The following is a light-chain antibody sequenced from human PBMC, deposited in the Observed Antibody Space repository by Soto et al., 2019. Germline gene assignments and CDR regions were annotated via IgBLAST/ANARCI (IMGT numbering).Light chain of an antibody. CDR3: ASYTKSGTRV. V-gene: IGLV2-14*01. CDR2: GVT. J-gene: IGLJ3*02. CDR1: SSDVGGYNY. Sequence: QSALTQPASVSGSPGQSITISCAGSSSDVGGYNYVSWYQQFPGKVPKLMIYGVTDRPSGVSNRFSGSKSGNTASLTISGLQAEDEADYYCASYTKSGTRVFDGGTKLTVL.